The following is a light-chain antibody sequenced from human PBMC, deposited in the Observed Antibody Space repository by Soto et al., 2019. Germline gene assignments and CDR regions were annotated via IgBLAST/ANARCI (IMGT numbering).Light chain of an antibody. CDR3: SSYADSNSPYV. Sequence: QSVLTQPPSASGSPGQSVTISCTGTNNDIGGYNYVSWYQQHPGKAPKLMIHEVNKRPSGVPDRFSGSKSGNTASLTVSGLQAEDEADYYCSSYADSNSPYVFGTGTKLTVL. CDR1: NNDIGGYNY. V-gene: IGLV2-8*01. CDR2: EVN. J-gene: IGLJ1*01.